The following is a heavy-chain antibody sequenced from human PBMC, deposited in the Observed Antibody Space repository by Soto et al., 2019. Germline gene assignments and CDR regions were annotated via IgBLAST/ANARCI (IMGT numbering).Heavy chain of an antibody. D-gene: IGHD6-13*01. CDR1: GGTFSSYA. CDR2: IIPIFGTA. V-gene: IGHV1-69*01. J-gene: IGHJ5*02. CDR3: ARDRSMGSTAAGTGPNWFDP. Sequence: QVQLVQSGAEVKKPGSSVKVSCKASGGTFSSYAISWVRQAPGQGLEWMGGIIPIFGTANYAQKFQGRVTITADESTSTAYMELRSLRSEDTAVYYCARDRSMGSTAAGTGPNWFDPWGQGTLVTVSS.